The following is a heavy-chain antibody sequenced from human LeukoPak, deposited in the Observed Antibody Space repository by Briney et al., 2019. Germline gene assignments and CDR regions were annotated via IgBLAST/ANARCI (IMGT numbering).Heavy chain of an antibody. CDR1: GGPISSYY. Sequence: PSETLSLTCTVSGGPISSYYWSWIRQPPGKGLEWMGYIYYSGSTNYNPSLKSRVTISVDTSKNQFSLKLSSVAAADTAVYYCARADGYCSGGSCYSAFDIWGQGTMVTVSS. CDR3: ARADGYCSGGSCYSAFDI. V-gene: IGHV4-59*01. J-gene: IGHJ3*02. CDR2: IYYSGST. D-gene: IGHD2-15*01.